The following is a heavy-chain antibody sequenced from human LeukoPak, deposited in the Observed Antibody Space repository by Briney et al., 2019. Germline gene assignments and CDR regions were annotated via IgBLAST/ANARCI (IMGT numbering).Heavy chain of an antibody. V-gene: IGHV4-59*08. J-gene: IGHJ5*02. D-gene: IGHD6-19*01. Sequence: SETLSLTCTVSGGSIITYYWSWIRQPPGKGLEWIGYIYYSGSTNYNPSLKSRVTISVDTSKNQFSLKLSSVTAADTAVYYCARHSTSGWNWFDPWGQGTLVTVSS. CDR3: ARHSTSGWNWFDP. CDR1: GGSIITYY. CDR2: IYYSGST.